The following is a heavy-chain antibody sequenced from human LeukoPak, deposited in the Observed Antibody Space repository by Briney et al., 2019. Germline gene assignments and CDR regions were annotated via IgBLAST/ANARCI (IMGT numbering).Heavy chain of an antibody. D-gene: IGHD3-10*01. CDR1: GFTFSDYY. J-gene: IGHJ4*02. V-gene: IGHV3-11*05. CDR2: ISSSSSYT. CDR3: ARVPRITMVRGVIMAYYFDY. Sequence: PGGSLRLSCAASGFTFSDYYKSWIRQAPGKGLEWVSYISSSSSYTNYADSVKGRFTISRDNAKNSLYLQMNSLRAEDTAVYYCARVPRITMVRGVIMAYYFDYWGQGTLVTVSS.